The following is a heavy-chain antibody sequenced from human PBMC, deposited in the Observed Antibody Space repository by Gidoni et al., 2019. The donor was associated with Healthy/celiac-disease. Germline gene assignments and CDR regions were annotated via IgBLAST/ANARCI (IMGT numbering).Heavy chain of an antibody. J-gene: IGHJ3*02. CDR1: GFPFSSYA. D-gene: IGHD3-22*01. Sequence: VRLVEAGGGVVQPGRSLRLSCAASGFPFSSYAMHGVRQAPGKGLEWVAVISYDGSNKYYADSVKSRFTISRDNSKNTLCLQMNSLRAEDTAVYYCARDRGYYDSTDAFDIWGQGTMVTVSS. CDR3: ARDRGYYDSTDAFDI. V-gene: IGHV3-30-3*01. CDR2: ISYDGSNK.